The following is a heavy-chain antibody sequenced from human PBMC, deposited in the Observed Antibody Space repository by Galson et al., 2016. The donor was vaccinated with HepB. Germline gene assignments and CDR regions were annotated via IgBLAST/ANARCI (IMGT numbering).Heavy chain of an antibody. V-gene: IGHV3-7*03. J-gene: IGHJ3*02. Sequence: SLRLSCAASGFTLNTYWMTWVRQAPGKGLEWVANINRDGSQKHYLDSVYGRFSISRDNARNSLDLQMNSLRDEHTAFYYCARDWSPSGANFWYDAFDIWGPGTTVTVSS. CDR1: GFTLNTYW. CDR3: ARDWSPSGANFWYDAFDI. CDR2: INRDGSQK. D-gene: IGHD3-3*01.